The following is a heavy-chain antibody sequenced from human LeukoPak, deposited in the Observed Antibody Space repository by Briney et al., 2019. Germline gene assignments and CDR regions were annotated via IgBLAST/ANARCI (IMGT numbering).Heavy chain of an antibody. CDR1: GASVSSGSYY. CDR3: ARDHPILWFGESYDYGMDV. Sequence: SETMSLTSTVSGASVSSGSYYWSWIRQPPGKGLEWFGYIYYSGSTNYNPSLKSRVSISVDTSKNQCSLKLSSVTAADTAVYYCARDHPILWFGESYDYGMDVWGKGTTVTVSS. V-gene: IGHV4-61*01. CDR2: IYYSGST. J-gene: IGHJ6*04. D-gene: IGHD3-10*01.